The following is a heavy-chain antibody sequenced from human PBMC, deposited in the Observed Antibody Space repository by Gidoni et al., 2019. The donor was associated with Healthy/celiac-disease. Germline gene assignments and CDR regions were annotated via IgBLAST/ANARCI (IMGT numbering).Heavy chain of an antibody. V-gene: IGHV3-23*01. CDR2: ISGSDGST. CDR1: AFTFSSYA. J-gene: IGHJ6*02. D-gene: IGHD6-19*01. Sequence: EVQLLVSGGGLLQPGGSLILPCAASAFTFSSYAMSWVRQAPGKGLECVSAISGSDGSTYNADSVKGRFTISRDNSKNTLYLQMNSLRAEDTAVYYCANPLIAVGGMDVWGQGTTVTVSS. CDR3: ANPLIAVGGMDV.